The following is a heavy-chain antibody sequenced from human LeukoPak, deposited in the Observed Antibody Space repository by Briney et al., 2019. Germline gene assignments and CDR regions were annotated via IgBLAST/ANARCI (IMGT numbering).Heavy chain of an antibody. V-gene: IGHV4-59*08. Sequence: SETLSLTCSVSGGSISSYYWSWIRQPPGKGLEWIGYIYYSGSTNYNPSLKSRVTMSVNTSKNQFSLKLTSVTAADTAVYYCARLRPVAGYDAFDIWGHGTMVTVSS. CDR2: IYYSGST. J-gene: IGHJ3*02. D-gene: IGHD6-19*01. CDR1: GGSISSYY. CDR3: ARLRPVAGYDAFDI.